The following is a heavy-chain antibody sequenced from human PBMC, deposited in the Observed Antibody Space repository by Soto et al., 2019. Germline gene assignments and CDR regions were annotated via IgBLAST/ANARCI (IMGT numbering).Heavy chain of an antibody. CDR3: ARDWYYYDSSGYHGYFDY. J-gene: IGHJ4*02. CDR1: GGTFSSYA. D-gene: IGHD3-22*01. V-gene: IGHV1-18*01. CDR2: ISAYNGNT. Sequence: GASVKVSCKASGGTFSSYAISWVRQAPGQGLEWMGWISAYNGNTNYAQILQGRVTMTTDTSTSTAYMELRSLRYDETAVYYCARDWYYYDSSGYHGYFDYWGQGTLVTVSS.